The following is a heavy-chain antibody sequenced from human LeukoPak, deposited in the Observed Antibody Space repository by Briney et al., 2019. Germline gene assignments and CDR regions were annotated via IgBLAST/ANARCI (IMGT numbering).Heavy chain of an antibody. CDR2: IYYSGST. V-gene: IGHV4-59*08. D-gene: IGHD6-6*01. CDR3: TSSDYDSYAMDV. CDR1: GGSISSYY. J-gene: IGHJ6*02. Sequence: SETLSLTCTVSGGSISSYYWSWIRQPPGKGLEWIGSIYYSGSTNYSPSLRSRVTISIDTSKKQFSLKLTSVTAADTAMYYCTSSDYDSYAMDVWGQGTTVIVSS.